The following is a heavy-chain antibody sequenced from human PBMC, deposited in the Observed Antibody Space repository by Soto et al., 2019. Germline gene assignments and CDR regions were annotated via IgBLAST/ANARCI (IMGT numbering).Heavy chain of an antibody. V-gene: IGHV3-23*01. D-gene: IGHD4-17*01. J-gene: IGHJ4*02. CDR2: IFGSGRR. CDR3: AREGRGTTVTTNVDY. CDR1: GFTFNNYA. Sequence: EVQLLESGGGLVQPGGSLRLSCAASGFTFNNYALNWVRQAPGRGLEWVSNIFGSGRRNYADSVKGRFTISRDNSKNTVYRQMNSLRVDDTAIYYCAREGRGTTVTTNVDYWGLGTLVTVSS.